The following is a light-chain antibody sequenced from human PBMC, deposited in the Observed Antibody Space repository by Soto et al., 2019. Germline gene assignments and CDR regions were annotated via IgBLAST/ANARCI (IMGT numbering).Light chain of an antibody. CDR3: QQYDSSPRT. V-gene: IGKV3-20*01. CDR1: QSLSSNF. Sequence: EIVLTQSPGTLSFSPGERATLSCTASQSLSSNFLAWYQQTPGQAPRLLIYDTSSRATGIPDRFSGSGSGTDFTLTISRLEPEDFAVYHCQQYDSSPRTFGQGTKVDIK. J-gene: IGKJ1*01. CDR2: DTS.